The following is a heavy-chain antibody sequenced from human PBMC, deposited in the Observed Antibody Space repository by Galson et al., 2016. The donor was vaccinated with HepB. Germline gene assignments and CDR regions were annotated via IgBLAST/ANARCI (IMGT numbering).Heavy chain of an antibody. CDR2: IYWDDDK. D-gene: IGHD3-3*01. CDR3: AHSDYDFWSGYYTGGGYFDY. J-gene: IGHJ4*02. Sequence: PALVKPTQTLTLTCTFSGFSLSTSGVGVGWIRQPPGKALEWLALIYWDDDKRYSPSLKSRLTITKDTSKNQVVLTMTNMDPVDTATYYCAHSDYDFWSGYYTGGGYFDYWVQGTLVTVSS. V-gene: IGHV2-5*02. CDR1: GFSLSTSGVG.